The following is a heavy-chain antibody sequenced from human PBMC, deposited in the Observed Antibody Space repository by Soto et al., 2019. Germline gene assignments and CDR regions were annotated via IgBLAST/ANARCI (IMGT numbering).Heavy chain of an antibody. D-gene: IGHD3-9*01. CDR1: GGSISSGGYS. CDR3: ARDNYDILTGAISWFDP. Sequence: QLQLQESGSGLVKPSQTLSLTCAVSGGSISSGGYSWSWIRQPPGKGLEWIGDIYHSGSTYYNTSLKSRVTRSVDRAKNQFSLKLSSVTSADTAVYYCARDNYDILTGAISWFDPWGQGTLVTVSS. CDR2: IYHSGST. V-gene: IGHV4-30-2*01. J-gene: IGHJ5*02.